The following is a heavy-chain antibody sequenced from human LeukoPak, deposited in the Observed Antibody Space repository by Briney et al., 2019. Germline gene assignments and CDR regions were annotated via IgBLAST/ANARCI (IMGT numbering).Heavy chain of an antibody. Sequence: GGSLRLSCAASGVTVSNNCMTWVRQPPGKGLEWVSVIYSGGSTYYADSVKGRFTISRDNSKNTVYLQMNSLRAEDTAVYYCARDRPVTPLEYWGQGTLVTVSS. CDR2: IYSGGST. CDR3: ARDRPVTPLEY. V-gene: IGHV3-53*01. J-gene: IGHJ4*02. D-gene: IGHD5-18*01. CDR1: GVTVSNNC.